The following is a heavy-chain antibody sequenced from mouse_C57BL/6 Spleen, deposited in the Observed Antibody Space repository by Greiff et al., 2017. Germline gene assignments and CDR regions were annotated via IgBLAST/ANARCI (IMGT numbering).Heavy chain of an antibody. D-gene: IGHD1-1*01. CDR2: IYPGDGDT. V-gene: IGHV1-82*01. CDR1: GYAFSSSW. CDR3: ARQSTVAYWYFDV. J-gene: IGHJ1*03. Sequence: QVQLQQSGPELVKPGASVKISCKASGYAFSSSWMNWVKQRPGKGLEWIGRIYPGDGDTNYNGKFKGKATLTAYKSSSTAYMQLSSLTSEDSAVYFCARQSTVAYWYFDVWGTGTTVTVSS.